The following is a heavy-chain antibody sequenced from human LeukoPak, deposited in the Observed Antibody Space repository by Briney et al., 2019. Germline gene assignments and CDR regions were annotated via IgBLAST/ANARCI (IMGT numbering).Heavy chain of an antibody. D-gene: IGHD3-3*01. J-gene: IGHJ4*02. Sequence: PSETLSLTCTVSGYSISTNSYYWAWIRQPPGEGLEWIGSIRRDGRTYYNPSLESRVTISVDTSKNQFSLKLSSVTAADTAVYYCARGRSYTYYDFWSGYLNLYYFDYWGQGTLVTVSS. CDR3: ARGRSYTYYDFWSGYLNLYYFDY. CDR2: IRRDGRT. CDR1: GYSISTNSYY. V-gene: IGHV4-39*07.